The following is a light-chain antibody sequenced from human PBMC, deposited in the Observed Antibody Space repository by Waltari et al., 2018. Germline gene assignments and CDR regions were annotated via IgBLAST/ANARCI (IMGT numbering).Light chain of an antibody. CDR3: SSFASNNNYV. CDR2: EVS. J-gene: IGLJ1*01. Sequence: QSALTQPPSASGSPGQSVTISCTGTSSDLGVYNFVSWYQQHPGKAPKLMIYEVSKRPSGVPDRFSGSKSGNTASLTVSGLQAEDEADYYCSSFASNNNYVFGTGTKVTVL. CDR1: SSDLGVYNF. V-gene: IGLV2-8*01.